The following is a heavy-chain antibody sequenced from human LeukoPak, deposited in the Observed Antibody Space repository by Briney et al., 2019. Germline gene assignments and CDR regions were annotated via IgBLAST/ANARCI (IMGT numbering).Heavy chain of an antibody. CDR3: ARDDQITGTTFDY. Sequence: ASVKVSCKASGYHFTGYHVHWVRQAPGQGLEWMGRISAYNGNTNYAQKLQGRVTMTTDTSTSTAYMELRSLRSDDTAVYYCARDDQITGTTFDYWGQGTLVTVSS. J-gene: IGHJ4*02. V-gene: IGHV1-18*04. CDR1: GYHFTGYH. D-gene: IGHD1-7*01. CDR2: ISAYNGNT.